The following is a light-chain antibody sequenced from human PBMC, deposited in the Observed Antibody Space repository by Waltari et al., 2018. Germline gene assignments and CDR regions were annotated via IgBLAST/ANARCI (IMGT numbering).Light chain of an antibody. V-gene: IGLV2-14*03. CDR1: SSDVGGYDY. CDR2: DVS. Sequence: QSALTQPASVSGSPGHSITIPCTGTSSDVGGYDYVSWYQQHPGKAPKLMIYDVSNRPSGVSNRFSGSKSGNTASLTISGLQAEDEADYYCNSYTSSSTLVFGGGTKLTVL. CDR3: NSYTSSSTLV. J-gene: IGLJ2*01.